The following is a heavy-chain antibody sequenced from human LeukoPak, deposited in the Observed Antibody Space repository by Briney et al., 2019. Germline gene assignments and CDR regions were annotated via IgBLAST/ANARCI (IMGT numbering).Heavy chain of an antibody. V-gene: IGHV1-2*02. CDR3: APGYCSSTSCSPYNWFDP. CDR2: INPNSGGT. Sequence: ASVKVSCKASGYTFTGYYMHWVRQAPGQGLEWMGWINPNSGGTNYAQKFQGRVTMTRDTSISTAYMELSRLRSDDTAVYYCAPGYCSSTSCSPYNWFDPWGQGTLVTVSS. D-gene: IGHD2-2*01. CDR1: GYTFTGYY. J-gene: IGHJ5*02.